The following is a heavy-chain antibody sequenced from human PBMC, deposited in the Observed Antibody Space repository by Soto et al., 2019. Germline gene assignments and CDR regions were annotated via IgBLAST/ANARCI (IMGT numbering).Heavy chain of an antibody. CDR2: IYWNDDK. V-gene: IGHV2-5*01. CDR1: GFSLSTSGVG. J-gene: IGHJ6*02. Sequence: KESGPTLVKPTQTLTLTCTFSGFSLSTSGVGVGWIRQPPGKALEWLALIYWNDDKRYSPSLKSRLTITKDTSKNQVVLTMTNMDPVDTATYYCAHSHRSGYDLYYYYYGMDVWGQGTTVTVSS. CDR3: AHSHRSGYDLYYYYYGMDV. D-gene: IGHD5-12*01.